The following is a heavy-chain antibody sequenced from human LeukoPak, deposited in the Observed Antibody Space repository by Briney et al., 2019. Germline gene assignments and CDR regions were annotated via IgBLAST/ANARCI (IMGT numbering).Heavy chain of an antibody. CDR3: AGPYCSSTSCYYYYGMDV. V-gene: IGHV4-39*01. Sequence: NTSETLSLTCTVSGGSISSSSYYWGWIRQPPGKGLEWIGSIYYSGSTYYNPSLKSRVTISVDTSKNQFSLKLSSVTAADTAVYYCAGPYCSSTSCYYYYGMDVWGQGTTVTVSS. D-gene: IGHD2-2*01. CDR1: GGSISSSSYY. J-gene: IGHJ6*02. CDR2: IYYSGST.